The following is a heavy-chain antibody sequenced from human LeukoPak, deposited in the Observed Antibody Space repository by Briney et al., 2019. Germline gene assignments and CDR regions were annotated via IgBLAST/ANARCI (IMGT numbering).Heavy chain of an antibody. CDR2: ISSNGGST. CDR3: ARESGADDY. D-gene: IGHD1-26*01. Sequence: GGSLRLSCAASGSTFSSYAMHWVRQAPGKGLEYVSAISSNGGSTYYANSVKGRFTISRDNSKNTLYLQMGSLRAEDMAVYYCARESGADDYWGQGTLVTVSS. CDR1: GSTFSSYA. J-gene: IGHJ4*02. V-gene: IGHV3-64*01.